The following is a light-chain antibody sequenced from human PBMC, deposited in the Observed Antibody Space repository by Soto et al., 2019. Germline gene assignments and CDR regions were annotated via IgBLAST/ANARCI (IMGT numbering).Light chain of an antibody. Sequence: SALTQPASVSGSPGQSITISCTGTSSDIGAHDYVSWYRQHPGKAPKLLIYEVTNRPSGVSPRFSGSKSANTASLTISGLQVEDEADYYCSSHTSSASVVFGGGTQLTVL. CDR1: SSDIGAHDY. CDR2: EVT. J-gene: IGLJ2*01. CDR3: SSHTSSASVV. V-gene: IGLV2-14*01.